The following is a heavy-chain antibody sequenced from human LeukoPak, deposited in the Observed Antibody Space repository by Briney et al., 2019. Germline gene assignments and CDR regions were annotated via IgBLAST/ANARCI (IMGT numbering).Heavy chain of an antibody. D-gene: IGHD2-2*01. V-gene: IGHV1-8*03. CDR2: MNPNSGNT. J-gene: IGHJ4*02. CDR3: ARAARWCSSTSCYGDY. CDR1: GYTFTSYD. Sequence: GASVKVSCKASGYTFTSYDINWVRQATGQGLEWMGWMNPNSGNTGYAQKFQGRVTITRNTSISTAYMELSSLRSEDTAVYYCARAARWCSSTSCYGDYWGQGTLVTVSS.